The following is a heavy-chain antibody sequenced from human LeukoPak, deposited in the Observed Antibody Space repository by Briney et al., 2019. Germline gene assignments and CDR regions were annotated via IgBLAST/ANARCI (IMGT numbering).Heavy chain of an antibody. D-gene: IGHD2-21*02. Sequence: ASVKVSCKASGYTFTSYGISWVRQAPGQGLEWMGWISAYNGNTNYAQKLQGRVTMTTDTSTSTAYMELRSLRSDDTAVYYCARGGDIVVVTAIVPFDYWGQEPWSPSPQ. CDR2: ISAYNGNT. CDR3: ARGGDIVVVTAIVPFDY. J-gene: IGHJ4*01. V-gene: IGHV1-18*04. CDR1: GYTFTSYG.